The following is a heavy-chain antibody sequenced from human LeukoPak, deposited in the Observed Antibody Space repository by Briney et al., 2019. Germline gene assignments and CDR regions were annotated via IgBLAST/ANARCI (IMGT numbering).Heavy chain of an antibody. V-gene: IGHV3-15*01. CDR1: GFTFSNAW. CDR3: STGILRWELRGWDY. D-gene: IGHD1-26*01. J-gene: IGHJ4*02. Sequence: PGGSLRLSCAASGFTFSNAWMSWVRQAPGKGLEWVGRIKSKTDGGTADYAASVKGRFTISRDDSKNTLYLQVNSLNTEDTAVYYCSTGILRWELRGWDYWGQGTLVTVSS. CDR2: IKSKTDGGTA.